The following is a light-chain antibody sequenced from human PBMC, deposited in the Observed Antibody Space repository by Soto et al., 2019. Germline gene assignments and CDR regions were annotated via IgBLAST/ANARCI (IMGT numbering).Light chain of an antibody. J-gene: IGKJ1*01. CDR1: QSVSSSY. V-gene: IGKV3-20*01. CDR2: DAS. CDR3: QQYGSAPQT. Sequence: EIVLTQSPGTLSLSPGERATLSCRASQSVSSSYLAWYQQKPGQAPRLLIYDASSRATGIPDRFSGSGSGTDFTLTISRLEPEDFAEYYCQQYGSAPQTFGQGTKVEIK.